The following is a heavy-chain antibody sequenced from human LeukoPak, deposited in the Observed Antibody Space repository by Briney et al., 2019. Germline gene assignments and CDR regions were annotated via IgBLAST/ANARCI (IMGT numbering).Heavy chain of an antibody. J-gene: IGHJ6*03. CDR3: ASSLAAAGTYYYYMDV. CDR1: GFTFSDYY. CDR2: ISSSGSTI. Sequence: GGSLRLSCAASGFTFSDYYMSWIRQAPGKGLEWVSYISSSGSTIYYADSVKGRFTISRDNAKNSLYLQMNSLRAEDTAVYYCASSLAAAGTYYYYMDVWGKGTTVTVSS. V-gene: IGHV3-11*04. D-gene: IGHD6-13*01.